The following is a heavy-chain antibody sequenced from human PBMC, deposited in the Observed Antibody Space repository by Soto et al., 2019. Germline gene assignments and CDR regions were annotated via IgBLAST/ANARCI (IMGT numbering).Heavy chain of an antibody. CDR2: INHSGST. J-gene: IGHJ6*02. Sequence: PSETLSLTCAVYGGSFSGYYWSWIRQPPGKGLEWIGEINHSGSTNYNPSLKSRVTISVDTSKNQFSLKLSSVTAADTAVYYCARDRYYYDSSGYGSYGMDVWGQGTTVTVSS. CDR3: ARDRYYYDSSGYGSYGMDV. V-gene: IGHV4-34*01. D-gene: IGHD3-22*01. CDR1: GGSFSGYY.